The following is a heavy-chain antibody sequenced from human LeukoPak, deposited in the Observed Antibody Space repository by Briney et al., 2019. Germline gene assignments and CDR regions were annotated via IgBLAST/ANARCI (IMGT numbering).Heavy chain of an antibody. CDR2: IYAGDSDT. CDR3: ERLILGSGSYYNFDY. D-gene: IGHD3-10*01. J-gene: IGHJ4*02. Sequence: GESLKISFEGSGYSFTSYWSGWVRRMPGKGREWMGIIYAGDSDTRCSPSFQGQVTISADTNISTAYLQWSRLTESNTAMYSCERLILGSGSYYNFDYWGQGTLVTVSS. V-gene: IGHV5-51*01. CDR1: GYSFTSYW.